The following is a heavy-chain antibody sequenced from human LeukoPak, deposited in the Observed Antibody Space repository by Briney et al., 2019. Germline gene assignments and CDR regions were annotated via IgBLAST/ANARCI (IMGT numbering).Heavy chain of an antibody. D-gene: IGHD4-17*01. J-gene: IGHJ4*02. CDR3: ARDLDYVYDY. CDR2: ISSSSSYI. V-gene: IGHV3-21*01. Sequence: PGRSLRLSCAASGFTFSSYAMHWVRQAPGKGLEWVSSISSSSSYIYYADSVKGRFTISRDNAKNSLYLQMNSLRAEDTAVYYCARDLDYVYDYWGQGTLVTVSS. CDR1: GFTFSSYA.